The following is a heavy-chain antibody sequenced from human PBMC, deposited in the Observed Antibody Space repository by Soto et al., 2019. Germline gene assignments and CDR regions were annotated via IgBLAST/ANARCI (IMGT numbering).Heavy chain of an antibody. CDR1: GYTFIDYD. CDR3: ARVRGGESYRAYYDY. Sequence: QVQLEQSGAEVKKPGASVKVSCKPSGYTFIDYDVNWVRQATGQGLEWMGWMNSKSGNTGYAQKFQGRVTMTRDTSISTAYMELSSLRSEDTAVYYCARVRGGESYRAYYDYWGQGTLVTVSS. D-gene: IGHD3-10*01. V-gene: IGHV1-8*02. CDR2: MNSKSGNT. J-gene: IGHJ4*02.